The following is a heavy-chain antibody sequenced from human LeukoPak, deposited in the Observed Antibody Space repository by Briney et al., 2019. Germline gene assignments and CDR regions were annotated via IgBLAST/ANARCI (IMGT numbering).Heavy chain of an antibody. Sequence: SQTLSLTCAISGDSVSSNSATLNWIRQSPSRGLEYLVRTYYRSKWYNDYAVSVESRIAIYPDTSKNHFSLQLNSVTPEDTAVYYCARGGSYFAYWGQGTLVTGSS. CDR1: GDSVSSNSAT. CDR2: TYYRSKWYN. J-gene: IGHJ4*02. D-gene: IGHD5-12*01. CDR3: ARGGSYFAY. V-gene: IGHV6-1*01.